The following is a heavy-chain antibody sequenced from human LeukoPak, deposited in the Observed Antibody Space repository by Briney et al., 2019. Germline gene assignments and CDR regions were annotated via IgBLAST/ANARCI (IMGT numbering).Heavy chain of an antibody. CDR2: INHSGST. CDR3: ARGPSSGWFSPNDAFDI. D-gene: IGHD6-19*01. CDR1: GGSFSGYY. V-gene: IGHV4-34*01. Sequence: RASETLSLTCAVYGGSFSGYYWSWIRQPPGKGLEWIGEINHSGSTNYNPSLKSRVTISVDTSKNQFSLKLSSVTAADTAVYYCARGPSSGWFSPNDAFDIWGQGTMVTVSS. J-gene: IGHJ3*02.